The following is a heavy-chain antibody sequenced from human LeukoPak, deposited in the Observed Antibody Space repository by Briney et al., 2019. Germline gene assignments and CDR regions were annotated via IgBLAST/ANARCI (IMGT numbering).Heavy chain of an antibody. Sequence: SGPTLVNPTQTLTLTCTFSGFSLSTSGVGVGWIRQPPGKALEWLALIYWDDDKRYSPSLKSRLTIIKDTSKNQVVLTMTNMDPVDTATYYCAHRMITFGGVIVPAHNWFDPWGQGTLVTVSS. D-gene: IGHD3-16*02. J-gene: IGHJ5*02. CDR2: IYWDDDK. CDR3: AHRMITFGGVIVPAHNWFDP. CDR1: GFSLSTSGVG. V-gene: IGHV2-5*02.